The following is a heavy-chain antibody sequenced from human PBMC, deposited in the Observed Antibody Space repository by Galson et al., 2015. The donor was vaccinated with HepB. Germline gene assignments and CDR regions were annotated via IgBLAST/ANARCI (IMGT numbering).Heavy chain of an antibody. CDR3: ARGGGSYGYPPYQVDY. V-gene: IGHV3-48*03. D-gene: IGHD5-18*01. CDR1: GFTFSSYE. J-gene: IGHJ4*02. CDR2: ISSSGSTI. Sequence: SLRLSCAASGFTFSSYEMNWVRQAPGKGLEWVSYISSSGSTIYYADSVKGRFTISRDNAKNSLYLQMNSLRAEDTAVYYCARGGGSYGYPPYQVDYWGQGTLVTVSS.